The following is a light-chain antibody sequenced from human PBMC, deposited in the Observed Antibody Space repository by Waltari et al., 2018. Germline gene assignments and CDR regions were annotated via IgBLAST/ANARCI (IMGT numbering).Light chain of an antibody. J-gene: IGKJ1*01. CDR1: QSVLYSSNNKNY. V-gene: IGKV4-1*01. CDR3: QQYYSTPLT. Sequence: DIVMTQSPDSLAVSLGERATINCKSSQSVLYSSNNKNYLVWYQQKPGQPPKLLIYWASTRESGFPARFSGRGSGTDFTPTISSLQAEDVAVYYCQQYYSTPLTFGQGTKVEIK. CDR2: WAS.